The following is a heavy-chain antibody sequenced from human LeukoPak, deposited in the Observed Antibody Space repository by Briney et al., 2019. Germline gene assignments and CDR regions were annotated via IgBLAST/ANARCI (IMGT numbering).Heavy chain of an antibody. V-gene: IGHV4-39*07. D-gene: IGHD2-21*01. J-gene: IGHJ5*02. CDR2: IYYSGSD. CDR3: ARHKFAGARLRVGYFDP. CDR1: DGSISFSNSY. Sequence: SGTLSLTCSVSDGSISFSNSYWGWIRQPPGKGLEWIGSIYYSGSDYYSPSLKSRATLSVDTSANQFSLRLTSLTAADTAVYYCARHKFAGARLRVGYFDPWGQGTLVTVSS.